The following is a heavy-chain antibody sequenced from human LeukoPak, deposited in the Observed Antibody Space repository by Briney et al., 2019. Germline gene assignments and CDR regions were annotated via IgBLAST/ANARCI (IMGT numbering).Heavy chain of an antibody. J-gene: IGHJ4*02. Sequence: SETLSLTCAVSGGSISTGGYSWSWIRQPPGKGLEWIGYIYYSASTYYNPSLKSRVTISVDRSKNQFSLKLTSVTAADTAVYYCARSGYYGSGSFSNFDYWGQGTLVTVSS. CDR2: IYYSAST. V-gene: IGHV4-30-2*01. D-gene: IGHD3-10*01. CDR3: ARSGYYGSGSFSNFDY. CDR1: GGSISTGGYS.